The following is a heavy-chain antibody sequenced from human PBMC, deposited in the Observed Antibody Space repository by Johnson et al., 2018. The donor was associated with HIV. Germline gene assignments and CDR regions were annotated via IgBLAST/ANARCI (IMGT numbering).Heavy chain of an antibody. CDR1: GFTFDDYT. V-gene: IGHV3-43*01. J-gene: IGHJ3*02. CDR2: ISWDGGST. Sequence: LVESGGVVVQPGGSLRLSCAASGFTFDDYTMHWVRQAPGKGLEWLSLISWDGGSTYYADSVKGRFTISIDNSKNSLYLQMSSLRAEDTAVYYCARAYSYGAFDIWGLGTKVTVSS. CDR3: ARAYSYGAFDI. D-gene: IGHD5-18*01.